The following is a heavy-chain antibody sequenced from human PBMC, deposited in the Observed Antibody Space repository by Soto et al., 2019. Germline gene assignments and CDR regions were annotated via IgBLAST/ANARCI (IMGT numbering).Heavy chain of an antibody. CDR3: AKSSEGRASDY. CDR2: IKEDGSEK. V-gene: IGHV3-7*05. CDR1: GFTFSGYW. J-gene: IGHJ4*02. Sequence: PGGSLRLSCAASGFTFSGYWMRWVRQAPGKGLEWVANIKEDGSEKYYVDSVKGRFTISRDNAKNSLYLQMNSLRAEDTAVYYCAKSSEGRASDYWGQGTLVTVSS. D-gene: IGHD3-10*01.